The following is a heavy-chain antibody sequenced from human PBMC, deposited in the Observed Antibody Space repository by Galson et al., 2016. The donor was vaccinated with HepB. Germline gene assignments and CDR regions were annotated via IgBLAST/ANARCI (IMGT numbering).Heavy chain of an antibody. D-gene: IGHD5-12*01. J-gene: IGHJ6*02. Sequence: SLRLSCAASGFTFSDYGMHWVRQAPGKGLEWVAVIWYDGSNKYYVDSVKGRFTISRDNSKNTLYLQKNSLRAEDTAVYYCAKDWATYSGMDVWGQGTTVTVSS. CDR3: AKDWATYSGMDV. CDR1: GFTFSDYG. CDR2: IWYDGSNK. V-gene: IGHV3-33*06.